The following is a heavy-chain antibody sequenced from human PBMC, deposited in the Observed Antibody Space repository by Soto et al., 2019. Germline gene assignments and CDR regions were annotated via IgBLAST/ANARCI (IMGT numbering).Heavy chain of an antibody. V-gene: IGHV4-61*01. CDR2: IYYSGST. Sequence: SETLSLTCTVSGGSVSSGSYYWSWIRQPPGKGLEWIGYIYYSGSTNYNPPLKSRVTISVDTSKNQFSLKLSSVTVADTAVYCCARDPRWELPDYWGQGTLVTVSS. CDR3: ARDPRWELPDY. D-gene: IGHD1-26*01. J-gene: IGHJ4*02. CDR1: GGSVSSGSYY.